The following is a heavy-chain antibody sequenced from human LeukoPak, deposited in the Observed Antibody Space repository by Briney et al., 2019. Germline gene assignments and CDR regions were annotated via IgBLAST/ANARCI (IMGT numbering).Heavy chain of an antibody. J-gene: IGHJ4*02. Sequence: PSETLSLTCTVSGDSISSNNYYWGWIRQPPGKGLEWIGSIYYGGYTYYNPSLKSRVTISVDTSKNQFSLKLSSVTAADTAMYYCQSRFLEWLLEYWGQGTLVTVSS. CDR2: IYYGGYT. CDR1: GDSISSNNYY. D-gene: IGHD3-3*01. CDR3: QSRFLEWLLEY. V-gene: IGHV4-39*01.